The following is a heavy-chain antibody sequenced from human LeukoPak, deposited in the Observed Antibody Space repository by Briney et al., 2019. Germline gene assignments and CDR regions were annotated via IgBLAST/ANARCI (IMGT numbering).Heavy chain of an antibody. D-gene: IGHD2-8*01. J-gene: IGHJ3*02. Sequence: NPLETLSLTCAVSGYSISSGYYWGWIRQPPGKGLEWIGSIYHSGSTYYNPSLKSRVTISVDTSKNQFSLKLSSVTAADTAVYYCARTYDGVFDIWGQGTMVTVSS. CDR3: ARTYDGVFDI. V-gene: IGHV4-38-2*01. CDR2: IYHSGST. CDR1: GYSISSGYY.